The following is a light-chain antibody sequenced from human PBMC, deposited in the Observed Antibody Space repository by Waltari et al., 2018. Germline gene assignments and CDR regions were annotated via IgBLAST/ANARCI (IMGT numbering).Light chain of an antibody. Sequence: DIQMTQSPSTLSASVGDRVTITCRASQSINSWLAWYQQKPGKAPKLLIYKASILESGVPSRFSGSGSGTEFTLTIGSLQPDDFATYYCQQYNTYSYTWSFGQGTKVEIK. CDR2: KAS. CDR1: QSINSW. V-gene: IGKV1-5*03. CDR3: QQYNTYSYTWS. J-gene: IGKJ1*01.